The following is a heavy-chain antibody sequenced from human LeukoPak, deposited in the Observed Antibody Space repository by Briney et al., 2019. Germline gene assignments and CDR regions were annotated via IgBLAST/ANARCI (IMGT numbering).Heavy chain of an antibody. CDR3: ARSYCSSNSCYRSLDY. Sequence: SQTLSLTFAISGDSVSSNSAAWNWIRQSPSRGLEWLGRTYYRSKWYNDYAVSVKSRITINPDTSKNQFSLQLNSVTPEDTAVYYCARSYCSSNSCYRSLDYWGQGTLVTVSS. CDR2: TYYRSKWYN. CDR1: GDSVSSNSAA. J-gene: IGHJ4*02. D-gene: IGHD2-2*02. V-gene: IGHV6-1*01.